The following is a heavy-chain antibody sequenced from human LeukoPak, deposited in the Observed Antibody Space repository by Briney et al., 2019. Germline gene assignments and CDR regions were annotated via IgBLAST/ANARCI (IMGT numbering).Heavy chain of an antibody. D-gene: IGHD6-19*01. Sequence: GGSLRLSRAASGFTFNSYWMSWVRQAPGKGLEWVANINQDGSEKYYVDSVKGRFTISRDNAKNSLYLQMNSLRAEDTAVYYCARSSGWYHRGPDYYYYYMDVWGKGTTVTVS. CDR3: ARSSGWYHRGPDYYYYYMDV. J-gene: IGHJ6*03. CDR1: GFTFNSYW. V-gene: IGHV3-7*01. CDR2: INQDGSEK.